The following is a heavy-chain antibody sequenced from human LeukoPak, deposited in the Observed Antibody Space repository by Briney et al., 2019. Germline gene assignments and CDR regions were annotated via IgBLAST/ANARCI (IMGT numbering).Heavy chain of an antibody. J-gene: IGHJ1*01. V-gene: IGHV4-39*01. CDR2: IYYSGRT. D-gene: IGHD3-22*01. CDR3: ARRRYYDGSGYLE. Sequence: SETLSLTCSVSGDSVSRSDSYWDWIRQPPGKGLEWIGTIYYSGRTYYSPSLKSRVTMSVDPSNNQFSLTLRSVTAADTAVYYCARRRYYDGSGYLEWGQGTLLTISS. CDR1: GDSVSRSDSY.